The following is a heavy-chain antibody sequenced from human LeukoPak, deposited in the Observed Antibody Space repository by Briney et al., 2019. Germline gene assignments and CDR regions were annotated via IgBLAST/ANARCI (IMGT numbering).Heavy chain of an antibody. CDR3: ARWSLEYYFDY. CDR2: IIPILGIA. CDR1: GGTFSSYA. J-gene: IGHJ4*02. D-gene: IGHD6-6*01. V-gene: IGHV1-69*04. Sequence: SVKVSCKASGGTFSSYAISWVRQAPGQGLEWMGRIIPILGIANYAQKFQGRVTITADKSTSTAYMELSSLRSEDTAVYYRARWSLEYYFDYWGQGTLVTVSS.